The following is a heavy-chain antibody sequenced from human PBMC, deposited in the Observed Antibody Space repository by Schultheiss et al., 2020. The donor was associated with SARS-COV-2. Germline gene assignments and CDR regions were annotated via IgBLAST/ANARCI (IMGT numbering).Heavy chain of an antibody. CDR1: GGSFSGYY. V-gene: IGHV4-59*10. J-gene: IGHJ5*01. CDR2: IYTSGST. CDR3: ARGRRDQLVRTSLSDKFDS. D-gene: IGHD6-6*01. Sequence: SQTLSLTCAVYGGSFSGYYWSWIRQPAGKGLEWIGRIYTSGSTNYNPSLKSRVTMSADRSKSHFFLRLTSVFAADTAVYYCARGRRDQLVRTSLSDKFDSWGXGTXVXVSS.